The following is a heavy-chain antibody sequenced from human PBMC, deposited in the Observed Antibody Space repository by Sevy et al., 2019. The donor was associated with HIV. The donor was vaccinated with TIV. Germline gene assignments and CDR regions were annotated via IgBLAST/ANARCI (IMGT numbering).Heavy chain of an antibody. Sequence: GGSLRLSCADSGFTFSSYAMHWVRQAPGKGLEWVAFLSYDGTNEYYEDSVKGRFTISRDNSKNTLFLQMNSLRAEDTAVYYCARDVRIHPGYFDYWGQGTLVTVSS. CDR2: LSYDGTNE. D-gene: IGHD5-18*01. CDR1: GFTFSSYA. J-gene: IGHJ4*02. CDR3: ARDVRIHPGYFDY. V-gene: IGHV3-30*04.